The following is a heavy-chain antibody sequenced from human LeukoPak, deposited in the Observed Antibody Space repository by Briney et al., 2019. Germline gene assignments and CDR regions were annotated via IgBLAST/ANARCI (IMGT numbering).Heavy chain of an antibody. D-gene: IGHD4-17*01. CDR2: IYPGDSDT. V-gene: IGHV5-51*01. CDR1: GYSFTSYW. CDR3: ARRNGDYYYGMDV. Sequence: GESLKISCKGSGYSFTSYWIGWVRQMPGRGLEWMGIIYPGDSDTRYSPSFQGQVTISADKSISTAYLQWSSLKASDTAMYYCARRNGDYYYGMDVWGKGTTVTVSS. J-gene: IGHJ6*04.